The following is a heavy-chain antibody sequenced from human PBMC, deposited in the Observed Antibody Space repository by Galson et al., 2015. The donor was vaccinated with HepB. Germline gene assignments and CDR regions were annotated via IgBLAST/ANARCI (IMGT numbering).Heavy chain of an antibody. Sequence: SLRLSCAASGFTFSSYAMHWVRQAPGKGLEWVAVISYDGSNKYYADSMKGRVTISRDNSKNTLYLQMNSLRAEDTAVYYCAREFSAPPFYCYYGMDVWGQGTTVTVSS. CDR3: AREFSAPPFYCYYGMDV. CDR1: GFTFSSYA. J-gene: IGHJ6*02. CDR2: ISYDGSNK. V-gene: IGHV3-30*04.